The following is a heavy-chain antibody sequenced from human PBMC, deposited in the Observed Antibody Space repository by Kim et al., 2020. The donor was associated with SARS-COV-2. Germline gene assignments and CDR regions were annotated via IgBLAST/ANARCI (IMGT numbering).Heavy chain of an antibody. V-gene: IGHV1-24*01. CDR3: ATDYGSGYYFGKWGY. CDR1: GYTLTELS. J-gene: IGHJ4*02. D-gene: IGHD3-22*01. CDR2: FYPEDGET. Sequence: ASVKVSCKVSGYTLTELSMHWVRQAPGKGLEWMGGFYPEDGETIYAQKFQGRVTMTEDTSTDTAYMELSSLRSEDTAVYYCATDYGSGYYFGKWGYWGQGTLVTVSS.